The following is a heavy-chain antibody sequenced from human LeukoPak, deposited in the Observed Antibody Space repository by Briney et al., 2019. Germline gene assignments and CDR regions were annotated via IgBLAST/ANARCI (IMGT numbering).Heavy chain of an antibody. V-gene: IGHV1-18*01. D-gene: IGHD3-10*01. CDR1: GYTFTSYG. CDR3: ARDMVRGVITPSDAFDI. J-gene: IGHJ3*02. CDR2: ISAYNGNT. Sequence: GASVKVSCKASGYTFTSYGISWVRQAPGQGLEWMGWISAYNGNTNYAQKLQGRVTMTTDTSTSTDYMELRSLRSDDTAVYYCARDMVRGVITPSDAFDIWGQGTMVTVSS.